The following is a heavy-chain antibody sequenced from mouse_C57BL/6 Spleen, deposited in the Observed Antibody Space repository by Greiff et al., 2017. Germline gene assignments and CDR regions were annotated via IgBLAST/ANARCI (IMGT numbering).Heavy chain of an antibody. CDR2: IDPEDGDT. D-gene: IGHD2-4*01. J-gene: IGHJ4*01. V-gene: IGHV14-1*01. CDR3: TTGAYYDYPYYAMDY. Sequence: EVQLQQSGAELVRPGASVKLSCTASGFNIKDYYMHWVKQRPEQGLEWIGRIDPEDGDTEYAPKFQGKATMTADTASNTAYLQLSSLTSEDTAVYYCTTGAYYDYPYYAMDYWGQGTSVTVSS. CDR1: GFNIKDYY.